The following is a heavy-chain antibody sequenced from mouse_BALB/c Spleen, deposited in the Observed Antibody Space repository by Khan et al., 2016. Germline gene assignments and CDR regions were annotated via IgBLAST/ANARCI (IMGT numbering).Heavy chain of an antibody. CDR2: INPGSGST. CDR1: GYAFTNVL. CDR3: ASRYGSSYLGVAY. J-gene: IGHJ3*01. Sequence: QVQLQQSGADLVRPGTSVKVSCKASGYAFTNVLIDWIKQRPGQGLDWIGVINPGSGSTNYNETFKGKATLTADKSSSTAYMQLSSLTSDDSAVYFCASRYGSSYLGVAYWGQGTLVTVSA. V-gene: IGHV1-54*01. D-gene: IGHD1-1*01.